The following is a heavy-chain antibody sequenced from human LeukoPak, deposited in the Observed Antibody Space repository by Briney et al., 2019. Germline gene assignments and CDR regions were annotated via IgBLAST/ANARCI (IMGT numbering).Heavy chain of an antibody. D-gene: IGHD3-10*02. CDR1: GFTFSSYE. J-gene: IGHJ6*04. V-gene: IGHV3-48*03. Sequence: GGSLRLSCAASGFTFSSYEMNWVRRAPGKGLEWISYISSSGSTIYYADSVKGRFTISRDNAKNSLYLQMNSLRAEDTAVYYCAELGITMIGGVWGKGTTVTISS. CDR3: AELGITMIGGV. CDR2: ISSSGSTI.